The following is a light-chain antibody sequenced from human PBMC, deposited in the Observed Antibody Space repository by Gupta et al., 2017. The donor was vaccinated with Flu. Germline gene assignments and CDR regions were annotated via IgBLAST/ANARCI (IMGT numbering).Light chain of an antibody. CDR1: NLGAKH. CDR2: QDS. Sequence: SYELTQPPSVSVSPGQTASISCSGDNLGAKHACWYQQKPGQSPVLVIFQDSRRPSGIPERFSGSNSGNTATLTISGTQAMDEAAYYCQAWDNSIVIFGGGTNLTVL. V-gene: IGLV3-1*01. J-gene: IGLJ2*01. CDR3: QAWDNSIVI.